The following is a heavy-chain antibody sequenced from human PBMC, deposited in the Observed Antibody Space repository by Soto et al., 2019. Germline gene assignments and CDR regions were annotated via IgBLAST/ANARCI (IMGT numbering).Heavy chain of an antibody. V-gene: IGHV4-31*03. CDR2: IYYSGST. J-gene: IGHJ6*02. D-gene: IGHD6-13*01. CDR1: GGSISSGGYY. Sequence: NPSETLSLTCTVSGGSISSGGYYWSWIRQHPGKGLEWIGYIYYSGSTYYNPSLKSRVTISVDTSKNQFSLKLSSVTAADTAVYYCARSLAGGAAAGYYYYYGMDVWGQGTTVTVSS. CDR3: ARSLAGGAAAGYYYYYGMDV.